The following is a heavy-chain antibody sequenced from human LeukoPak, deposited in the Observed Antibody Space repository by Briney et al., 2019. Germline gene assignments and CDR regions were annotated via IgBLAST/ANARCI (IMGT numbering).Heavy chain of an antibody. J-gene: IGHJ1*01. V-gene: IGHV1-46*01. CDR1: GYTFTSYY. CDR3: AGSSMDGNFQH. CDR2: INPSGGST. D-gene: IGHD2-2*01. Sequence: AASVKVSCKASGYTFTSYYMHWVRQAPGQGLEWMGMINPSGGSTSYAQKFQGRVTMTRDMSTSTVYMELSSLRSEDTAVYYCAGSSMDGNFQHWGQGTLVTVSS.